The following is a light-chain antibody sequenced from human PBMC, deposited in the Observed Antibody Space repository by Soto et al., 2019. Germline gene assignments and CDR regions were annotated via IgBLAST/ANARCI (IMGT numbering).Light chain of an antibody. CDR3: AAWDDILNSYV. CDR2: KID. CDR1: SSNIGTNF. Sequence: QSVLTQPPSASGTPGQRVTIPCSGSSSNIGTNFVYWYQQLPGTAPRLLISKIDQRPSGVPDRFSGSRSGTSASLAISGLGSEDEADYYCAAWDDILNSYVFGTGTKVTVL. V-gene: IGLV1-47*01. J-gene: IGLJ1*01.